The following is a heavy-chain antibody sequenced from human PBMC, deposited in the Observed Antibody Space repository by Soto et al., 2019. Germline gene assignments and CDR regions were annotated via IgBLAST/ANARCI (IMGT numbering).Heavy chain of an antibody. CDR2: INDSGGT. CDR3: ARGRKGLSSSCYVD. V-gene: IGHV4-34*01. J-gene: IGHJ4*02. D-gene: IGHD6-13*01. Sequence: SETLSLTCAVYGGSFSGYYWTWIRQPPGKGLEWIGEINDSGGTDYNPSLKSRVTISLDTSKNQLSLKLSSVTAADTAVYYCARGRKGLSSSCYVDWGQGTLVTVSS. CDR1: GGSFSGYY.